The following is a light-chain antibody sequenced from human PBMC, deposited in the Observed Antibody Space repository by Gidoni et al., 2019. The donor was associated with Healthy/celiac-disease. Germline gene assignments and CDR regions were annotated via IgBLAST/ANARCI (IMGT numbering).Light chain of an antibody. CDR3: QSYDSSLSGSV. Sequence: QSVLTQPPPVSGAPGQRVTLSCTGSRSNIGAGYDVHWYQQLTGTAPQLLIYGNGTRPSGVPDRFSCSKSGTSASLAITGLQAEDEADYYCQSYDSSLSGSVFGGGTKLTVL. CDR1: RSNIGAGYD. CDR2: GNG. J-gene: IGLJ2*01. V-gene: IGLV1-40*01.